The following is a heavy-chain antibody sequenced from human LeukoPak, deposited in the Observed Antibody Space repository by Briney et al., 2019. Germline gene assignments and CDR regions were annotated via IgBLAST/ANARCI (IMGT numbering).Heavy chain of an antibody. CDR2: IYPDDSDT. J-gene: IGHJ4*02. V-gene: IGHV5-51*01. Sequence: GESLKISCEVSGYNFTTYWIAWVRQMPGKGLEWMGTIYPDDSDTKYRPPFQGQVTISADKSTNTTYVQWTSLKASDTAMYYCARPHSKYCTSTGCPFDYWGQGTLVTVSS. CDR1: GYNFTTYW. CDR3: ARPHSKYCTSTGCPFDY. D-gene: IGHD2-2*01.